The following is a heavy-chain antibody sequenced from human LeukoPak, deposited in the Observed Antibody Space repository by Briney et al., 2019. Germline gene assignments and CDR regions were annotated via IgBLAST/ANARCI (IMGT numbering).Heavy chain of an antibody. D-gene: IGHD2/OR15-2a*01. CDR3: ARLSSDSFDI. V-gene: IGHV4-59*08. J-gene: IGHJ3*02. CDR1: GGSISTYY. CDR2: IDYSGGT. Sequence: SETLSLTCTVSGGSISTYYWTWIRQPPGKGVEYIGYIDYSGGTNYNPSLKSRVTISVDTSKNQFSLKLSSVTAADTAVYYCARLSSDSFDIWGQGTMVTVSS.